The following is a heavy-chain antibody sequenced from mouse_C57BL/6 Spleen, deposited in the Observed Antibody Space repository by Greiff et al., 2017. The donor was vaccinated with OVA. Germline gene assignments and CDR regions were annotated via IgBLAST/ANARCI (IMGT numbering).Heavy chain of an antibody. V-gene: IGHV1-69*01. Sequence: QVQLQQPGAELVKPGASVKVSCKASGYTFTSYWMHWVKQRPGQGLEWIGEIDPSDSYTNYNQKFKGKSTLTVDKSSSTAYMQLSSLTSEDSAVYYCARRYGSSYGFAYWGQGTLVTVSA. J-gene: IGHJ3*01. D-gene: IGHD1-1*01. CDR2: IDPSDSYT. CDR1: GYTFTSYW. CDR3: ARRYGSSYGFAY.